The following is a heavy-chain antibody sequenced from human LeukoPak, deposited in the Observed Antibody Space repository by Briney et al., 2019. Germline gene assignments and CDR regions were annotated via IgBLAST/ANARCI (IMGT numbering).Heavy chain of an antibody. V-gene: IGHV1-8*01. CDR2: MNPNSGNT. CDR3: VLLWFGELR. CDR1: GYTFTSYD. D-gene: IGHD3-10*01. Sequence: ASLKVSCKASGYTFTSYDINWVRQATGQGLEWMGWMNPNSGNTGYAQKFQGRVTMTRNTSISTAYMELSSLRSEDTAVYCCVLLWFGELRWGQGTLVTVSS. J-gene: IGHJ4*02.